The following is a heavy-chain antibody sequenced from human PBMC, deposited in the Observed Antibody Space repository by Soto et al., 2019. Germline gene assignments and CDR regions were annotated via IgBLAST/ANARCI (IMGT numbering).Heavy chain of an antibody. CDR1: GGSFSGYY. CDR3: ASYSRRSRYAFRFSYYYYGMDV. D-gene: IGHD5-12*01. V-gene: IGHV4-34*01. CDR2: INHSGST. Sequence: SETLSLTCAVYGGSFSGYYWSWIRQPPGKGLEWIGEINHSGSTNYNPSLKSRVTISVDTSKNQFSLKLSSVTAADTAVYYCASYSRRSRYAFRFSYYYYGMDVWPQGTTVTVSS. J-gene: IGHJ6*02.